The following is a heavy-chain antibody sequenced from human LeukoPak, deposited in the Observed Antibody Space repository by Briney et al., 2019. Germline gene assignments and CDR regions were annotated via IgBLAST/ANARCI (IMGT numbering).Heavy chain of an antibody. CDR3: ARGPSAYCSSTSCYGANWFDP. J-gene: IGHJ5*02. CDR2: IYISGST. D-gene: IGHD2-2*01. Sequence: SETLSLTCTVSGGSISSYYWSWIRQPAGKGLEWIGRIYISGSTNYNPSLKSRVTMSVDTSKNQFSLKLSSVTAADTAVYYCARGPSAYCSSTSCYGANWFDPWGQGTLVTVSS. CDR1: GGSISSYY. V-gene: IGHV4-4*07.